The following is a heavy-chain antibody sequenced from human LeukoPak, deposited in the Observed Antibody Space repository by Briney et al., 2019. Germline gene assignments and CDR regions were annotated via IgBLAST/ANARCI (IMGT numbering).Heavy chain of an antibody. CDR2: ISGSGGST. CDR3: AKDPLGGDCSSTSCYVLRPFDF. Sequence: GGSLRLSCAASGFTFSSYAMSWVRQAPGKGLEWVSTISGSGGSTYYADSVRGRFTISSENSKNTLYLQMNSLSAEDTAVYYCAKDPLGGDCSSTSCYVLRPFDFWGQGTLVTVSS. J-gene: IGHJ4*02. CDR1: GFTFSSYA. V-gene: IGHV3-23*01. D-gene: IGHD2-2*01.